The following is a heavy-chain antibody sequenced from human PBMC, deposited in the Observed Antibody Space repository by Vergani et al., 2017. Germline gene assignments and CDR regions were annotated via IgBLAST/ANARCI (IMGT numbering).Heavy chain of an antibody. CDR3: ARQVTMMDYFDY. CDR2: IYYSGST. CDR1: GGSISSSSYY. D-gene: IGHD3-22*01. J-gene: IGHJ4*02. V-gene: IGHV4-39*01. Sequence: QLQLQESCPGLVKPSETLSLTCTVSGGSISSSSYYWGWIRQPPGKGLEWIGSIYYSGSTYYNPSLMSRVTISVDTSKNQFSLKLSSVTAADTAVYYCARQVTMMDYFDYWGQGTLVTVSS.